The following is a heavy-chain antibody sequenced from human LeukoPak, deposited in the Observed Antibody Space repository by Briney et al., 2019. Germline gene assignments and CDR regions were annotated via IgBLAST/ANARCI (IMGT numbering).Heavy chain of an antibody. CDR3: ARRKSPDSSGYSLYYYGMDV. CDR2: IYYSGST. J-gene: IGHJ6*02. V-gene: IGHV4-59*08. CDR1: GGSISSYY. Sequence: SETLSLTCTVSGGSISSYYWSWIRQPPGKGLEWIGYIYYSGSTNYKPSLKSRVTISVDTSKNQFSLELSSVTAADTAVYYCARRKSPDSSGYSLYYYGMDVWGQGTTVTVSS. D-gene: IGHD3-22*01.